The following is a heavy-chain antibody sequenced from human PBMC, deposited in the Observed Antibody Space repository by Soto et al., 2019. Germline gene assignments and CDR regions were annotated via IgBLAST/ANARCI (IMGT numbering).Heavy chain of an antibody. CDR2: IHYSGSV. CDR1: GGSISSDHYH. J-gene: IGHJ6*02. Sequence: QVQLQESGPGLVRPSQTLSLTCTVSGGSISSDHYHWTWIRQTPGKGLEWIGYIHYSGSVYYNPSLLSRVTMSVVTFKNLFSLKLSPVTAADTAVYFCVREDDGGDRDYYGLDVWGQGPTVTVSS. V-gene: IGHV4-30-4*01. D-gene: IGHD4-17*01. CDR3: VREDDGGDRDYYGLDV.